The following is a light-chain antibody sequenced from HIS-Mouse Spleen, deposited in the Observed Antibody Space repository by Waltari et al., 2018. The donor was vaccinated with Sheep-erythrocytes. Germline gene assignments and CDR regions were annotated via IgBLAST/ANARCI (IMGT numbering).Light chain of an antibody. V-gene: IGLV1-44*01. Sequence: QSVLTQPPSASGTPGQRVTISCSGSSSNIGSNTVNWYQQLPGTAPQLLIYSNNQRPSGVPSRVSGSKSGTSASLAISGLQSEDEADYYCAAWDDSLNGVVFGGGTKLTVL. CDR1: SSNIGSNT. J-gene: IGLJ2*01. CDR3: AAWDDSLNGVV. CDR2: SNN.